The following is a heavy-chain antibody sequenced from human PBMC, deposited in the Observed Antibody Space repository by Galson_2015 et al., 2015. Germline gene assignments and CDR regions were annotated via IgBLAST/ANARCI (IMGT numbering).Heavy chain of an antibody. J-gene: IGHJ6*03. CDR3: ARDSEWFGENYYYYYMDV. D-gene: IGHD3-10*01. V-gene: IGHV3-33*01. Sequence: SLRLSCAASGFTFSSYGMHWVRQAPGKGLEWVAVTWYDGSNKYYADSVKGRFTISRDNSKNTLYLQMNSLRAEDTAVYYCARDSEWFGENYYYYYMDVWGKGTTVTVSS. CDR1: GFTFSSYG. CDR2: TWYDGSNK.